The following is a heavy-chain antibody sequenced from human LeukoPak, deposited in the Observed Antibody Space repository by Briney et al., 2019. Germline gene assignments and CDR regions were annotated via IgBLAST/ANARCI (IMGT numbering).Heavy chain of an antibody. CDR3: ARDSKVGAPAP. D-gene: IGHD1-26*01. Sequence: NTEGSLRLSCAASGFTFSSYSMNWVRQAPGKGLEWVSSISSSSSYIYYADSVKGRFTISRDNAKNSLYLQMNSLRAEDTAVYYCARDSKVGAPAPWGQGTLVTVSS. J-gene: IGHJ5*02. V-gene: IGHV3-21*01. CDR2: ISSSSSYI. CDR1: GFTFSSYS.